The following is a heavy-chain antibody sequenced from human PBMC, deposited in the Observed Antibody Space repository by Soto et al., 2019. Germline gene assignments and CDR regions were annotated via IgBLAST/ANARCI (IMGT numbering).Heavy chain of an antibody. CDR2: ISPYDDDT. CDR3: ARGGYYDSSGSRNYHYYGMDV. Sequence: GSVKGSCKASCYTFRSYGISWVLQAPGQGLEWLGWISPYDDDTKYAQNLQGRVRMTTDTSTRTVYMDLRSLRSDDTAIYYCARGGYYDSSGSRNYHYYGMDVWG. V-gene: IGHV1-18*01. J-gene: IGHJ6*02. CDR1: CYTFRSYG. D-gene: IGHD3-22*01.